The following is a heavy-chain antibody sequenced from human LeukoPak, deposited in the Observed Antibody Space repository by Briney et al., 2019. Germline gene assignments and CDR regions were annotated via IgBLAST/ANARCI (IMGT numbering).Heavy chain of an antibody. Sequence: SETLSLTCTVSGASISSEPYFWSWIRQHPVKGLEWLGYIYYTGNTASNPSLQSRLTISRDTSENQFSLSLTSVTAADTAVYYCAGGPAYLDSVPNSWGQGTLVTVSS. CDR1: GASISSEPYF. J-gene: IGHJ4*02. CDR2: IYYTGNT. V-gene: IGHV4-31*03. CDR3: AGGPAYLDSVPNS. D-gene: IGHD3-22*01.